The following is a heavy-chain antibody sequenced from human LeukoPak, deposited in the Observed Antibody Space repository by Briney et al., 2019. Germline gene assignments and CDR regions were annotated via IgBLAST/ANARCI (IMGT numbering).Heavy chain of an antibody. CDR3: ARGILTYYSGSGTYAFDY. J-gene: IGHJ4*02. CDR2: ISYSGST. D-gene: IGHD3-10*01. Sequence: PSETLSLTCTVSGGSVSSGNYYWSWIRQPPGKELQWIGYISYSGSTNYHPSLKSRVSISVDTSKNQFSLRLSSVTAADTAVYYCARGILTYYSGSGTYAFDYWGQGTLVTVS. CDR1: GGSVSSGNYY. V-gene: IGHV4-61*01.